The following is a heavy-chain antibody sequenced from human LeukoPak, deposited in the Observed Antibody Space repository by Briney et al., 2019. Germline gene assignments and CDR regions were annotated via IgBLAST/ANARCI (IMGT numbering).Heavy chain of an antibody. V-gene: IGHV3-30*02. CDR3: AKDFTWALDY. Sequence: GGSLRLSCAASGFTFRNFNIHWVRQAPGKGLEWVAMIEDNGRDKYYAASVKGRCTIPRDNSKNTVYLQMSSLRPEDTAVYFCAKDFTWALDYWGQGTLVTVSS. CDR2: IEDNGRDK. CDR1: GFTFRNFN. J-gene: IGHJ4*02. D-gene: IGHD1-26*01.